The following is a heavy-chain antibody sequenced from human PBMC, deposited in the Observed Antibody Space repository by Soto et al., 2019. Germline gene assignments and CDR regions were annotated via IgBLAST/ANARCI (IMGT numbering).Heavy chain of an antibody. D-gene: IGHD3-10*01. CDR3: ARRPGSWFDP. CDR1: GYSFTTSW. CDR2: IFPSDSDT. J-gene: IGHJ5*02. Sequence: PXESLKTSFKASGYSFTTSWIGWVRQMPGKGLEWMGIIFPSDSDTRYSPSFQGQVTISVDKSISTAYLQWSSLKASDTAMYYCARRPGSWFDPWGQGTLVTVSS. V-gene: IGHV5-51*01.